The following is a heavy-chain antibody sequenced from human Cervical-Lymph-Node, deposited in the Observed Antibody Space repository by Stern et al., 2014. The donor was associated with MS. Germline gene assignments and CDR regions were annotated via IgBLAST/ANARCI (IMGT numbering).Heavy chain of an antibody. CDR3: ARNIVGAGFDP. D-gene: IGHD1-26*01. CDR2: IYYSGSH. J-gene: IGHJ5*02. CDR1: GGSISSYY. V-gene: IGHV4-59*01. Sequence: QLQLQESGPGLVKPSETLSLTCTVSGGSISSYYWSWIRQPPGKGLEWIGYIYYSGSHNYNPSLKSRVTISVDTSKNQFSLKLSSVTAADTAVYYCARNIVGAGFDPWGQGTLVTVSS.